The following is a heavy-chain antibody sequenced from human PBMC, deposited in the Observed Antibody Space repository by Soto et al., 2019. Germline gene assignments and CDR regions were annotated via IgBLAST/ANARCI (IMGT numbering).Heavy chain of an antibody. CDR1: VFTFSSYE. D-gene: IGHD2-15*01. CDR3: ARDHHYTDISATELEY. Sequence: TGGSLRLSCASSVFTFSSYEMNWVRHSPGKGPEWVSFISGSGDLIYYADSVKGRFTISRDNAKSSLYLEMNSLRAEDTAVYYCARDHHYTDISATELEYWGQGTPVSVSS. J-gene: IGHJ4*02. CDR2: ISGSGDLI. V-gene: IGHV3-48*03.